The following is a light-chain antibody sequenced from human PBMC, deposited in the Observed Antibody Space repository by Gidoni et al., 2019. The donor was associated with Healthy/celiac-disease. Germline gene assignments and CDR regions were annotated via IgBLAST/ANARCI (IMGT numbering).Light chain of an antibody. CDR3: QQYGSSTALT. CDR2: GAS. CDR1: QSVSSSY. Sequence: EIVLTQSPFTLSLSPWQRATLSCRASQSVSSSYLAWYQQKPGQAPRLLIYGASSRATGIPDRFSGSGSGTDFTLTISRLEPEDFAVYYCQQYGSSTALTFGGGTKVEIE. V-gene: IGKV3-20*01. J-gene: IGKJ4*01.